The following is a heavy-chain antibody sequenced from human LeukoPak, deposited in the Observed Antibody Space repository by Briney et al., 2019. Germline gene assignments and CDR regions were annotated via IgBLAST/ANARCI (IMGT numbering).Heavy chain of an antibody. V-gene: IGHV1-2*02. D-gene: IGHD3-22*01. CDR3: ASVDSSGYYYAFDI. CDR2: INPNSGGT. J-gene: IGHJ3*02. CDR1: GYTLIGYY. Sequence: ASVKVSCKASGYTLIGYYMHWVRQAPGQGLEWMGWINPNSGGTNYAQNFQGRVTMTRDTSISTAYMELSRLRSHDTAVYYCASVDSSGYYYAFDIWGRGTMVTVSS.